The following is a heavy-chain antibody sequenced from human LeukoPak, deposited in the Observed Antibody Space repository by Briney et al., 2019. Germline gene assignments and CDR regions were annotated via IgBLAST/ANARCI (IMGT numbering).Heavy chain of an antibody. CDR3: ARALKVWFGELYYFDY. Sequence: SETLSLTCAVYGGSFSGYYWSWIRQPPGKGPEWIGEINHSGSTNYNPSLKSRVTTSVDTSKNQFSLKLSSVTAADTAVYYCARALKVWFGELYYFDYWGQGTLVTVSS. V-gene: IGHV4-34*01. D-gene: IGHD3-10*01. CDR2: INHSGST. J-gene: IGHJ4*02. CDR1: GGSFSGYY.